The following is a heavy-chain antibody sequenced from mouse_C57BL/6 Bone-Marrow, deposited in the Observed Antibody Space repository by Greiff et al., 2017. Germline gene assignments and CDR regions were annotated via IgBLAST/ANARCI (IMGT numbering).Heavy chain of an antibody. CDR1: GYTFTSYW. CDR2: IHPNSGST. V-gene: IGHV1-64*01. J-gene: IGHJ4*01. Sequence: QVQLQQSGAELVKPGASVKLSCKASGYTFTSYWMHWVKQRPGQGLEWIGMIHPNSGSTNYNEKFKSKATLTVDKSSSTAYMQLSSLTSEDSAVYYCARSEDSNYGAMDYWGQGTSVTVSS. D-gene: IGHD2-5*01. CDR3: ARSEDSNYGAMDY.